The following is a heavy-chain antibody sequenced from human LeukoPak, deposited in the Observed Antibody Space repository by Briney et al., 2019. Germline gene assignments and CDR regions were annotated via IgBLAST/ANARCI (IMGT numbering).Heavy chain of an antibody. D-gene: IGHD4-17*01. Sequence: GGSLRLSCAASGFTVSSNYMSWVRQAPGKGLEWVSVIYSGGSTYYADSVKGRFTISRDNSKNTLHLQMNSLRAEDTAVYYCARGSATVTHDYWGQGTLVTVSS. CDR2: IYSGGST. CDR3: ARGSATVTHDY. V-gene: IGHV3-53*01. CDR1: GFTVSSNY. J-gene: IGHJ4*02.